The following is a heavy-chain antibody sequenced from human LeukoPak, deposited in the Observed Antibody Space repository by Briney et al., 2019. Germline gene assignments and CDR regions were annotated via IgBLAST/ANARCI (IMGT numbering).Heavy chain of an antibody. V-gene: IGHV1-69*13. CDR1: GGTFSSYA. Sequence: GASVKVSCKASGGTFSSYAISWVRQAPGQGLEWMGGIIPIFGTANYAQKFQGRVTITADESTSTAYMELSSLRSEDTAVYYCAIGWFREFFYHFDYWGQGTLVTVSS. D-gene: IGHD3-10*01. CDR3: AIGWFREFFYHFDY. J-gene: IGHJ4*02. CDR2: IIPIFGTA.